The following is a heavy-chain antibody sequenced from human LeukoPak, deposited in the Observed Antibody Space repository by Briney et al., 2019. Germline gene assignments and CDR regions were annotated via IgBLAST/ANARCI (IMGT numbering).Heavy chain of an antibody. CDR1: GFTFSSYA. Sequence: PGGSLRLSCAASGFTFSSYAMHWVRQAPGKGLEWVAVISYDGSNKYYADSVKGRFTISRDNSKNTLYLQMNSLRAEDTALYYCAKGTVTTGGGSFDYWGQGTLVTVSS. V-gene: IGHV3-30*04. CDR3: AKGTVTTGGGSFDY. J-gene: IGHJ4*02. CDR2: ISYDGSNK. D-gene: IGHD4-17*01.